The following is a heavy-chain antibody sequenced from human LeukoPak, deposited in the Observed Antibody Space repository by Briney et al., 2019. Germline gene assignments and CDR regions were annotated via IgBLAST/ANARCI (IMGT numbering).Heavy chain of an antibody. V-gene: IGHV1-2*02. CDR1: GYTFTGYY. Sequence: ASVKVSCKASGYTFTGYYMHWVRQAPGQGLEWMGWINPNSGGTNYAQKFQGRVTMTRDTSISTAYMELSRLRSDDTAAYYCARRYSSSWYGDWFDPWGQGTLATVSS. CDR2: INPNSGGT. J-gene: IGHJ5*02. D-gene: IGHD6-13*01. CDR3: ARRYSSSWYGDWFDP.